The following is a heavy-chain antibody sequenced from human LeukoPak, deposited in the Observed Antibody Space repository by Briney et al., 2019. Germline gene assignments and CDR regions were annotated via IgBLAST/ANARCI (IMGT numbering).Heavy chain of an antibody. J-gene: IGHJ6*03. CDR2: ISGSGGST. V-gene: IGHV3-23*01. CDR3: ANGDLYCSSTSCYVDYYYYMDV. Sequence: GGSLRLSCAASGFTFSTYAMNWVRQAPGKGLEWISTISGSGGSTYYADSVKGRFTISRDNSKNTLYLQMNSLRAEDTAVYYCANGDLYCSSTSCYVDYYYYMDVWGKGTTVTVSS. D-gene: IGHD2-2*01. CDR1: GFTFSTYA.